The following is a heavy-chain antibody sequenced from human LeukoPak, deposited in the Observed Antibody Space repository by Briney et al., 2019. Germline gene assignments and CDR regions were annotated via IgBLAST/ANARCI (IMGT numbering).Heavy chain of an antibody. CDR3: ASRSRVRAFDF. CDR2: INESGGDT. CDR1: GFAFSNYG. V-gene: IGHV3-23*01. Sequence: PGGSLRLSCAASGFAFSNYGMTWVRQSPGKGLEWVSAINESGGDTYYADSVRGRFTISRDNSKNTLHLQMNSLSVEDTAVYYCASRSRVRAFDFWGQGTLVTVSS. J-gene: IGHJ4*02.